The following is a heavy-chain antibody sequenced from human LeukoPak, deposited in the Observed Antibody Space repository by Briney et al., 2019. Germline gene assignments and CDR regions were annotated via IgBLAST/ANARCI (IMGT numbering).Heavy chain of an antibody. J-gene: IGHJ4*02. D-gene: IGHD3-9*01. V-gene: IGHV3-66*01. CDR1: GFTFDDYG. CDR3: ARGFDWLPYFDY. Sequence: GGSLRLSCAASGFTFDDYGMSWVRQAPGKGLEWVSVIYSGGSTYYADSVKGRFTISRDNSKNTLYLQMNSLRAEDTAVYYCARGFDWLPYFDYWGQGTLVTVSS. CDR2: IYSGGST.